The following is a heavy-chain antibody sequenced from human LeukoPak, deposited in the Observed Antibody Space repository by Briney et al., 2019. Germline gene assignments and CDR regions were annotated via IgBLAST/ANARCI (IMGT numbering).Heavy chain of an antibody. D-gene: IGHD4-23*01. V-gene: IGHV3-33*01. CDR3: ARDLIVGNSGYYYYGMDV. CDR2: IWYDGSKK. Sequence: GGSLRLSCAASGFSFSSYGMHWVRQAPGKGLEWVAVIWYDGSKKYYADSVKGRFTISRDNSKNTLYLQMNSLRAEDTAVYYCARDLIVGNSGYYYYGMDVWGQGTTVTVSS. J-gene: IGHJ6*02. CDR1: GFSFSSYG.